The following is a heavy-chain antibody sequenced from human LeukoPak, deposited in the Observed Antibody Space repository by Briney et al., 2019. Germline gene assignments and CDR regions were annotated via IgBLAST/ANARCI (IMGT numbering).Heavy chain of an antibody. CDR2: IYTSGST. Sequence: SETLSLTCTVSGGSISSYYWSWIRQPAGKGLEWIGRIYTSGSTNYNPSLKSRVTMSVDTSKNQFSLKLSSVTAADTVVYYCAGDSGPAATDDWFDPWGQGTLVTVSS. CDR1: GGSISSYY. CDR3: AGDSGPAATDDWFDP. J-gene: IGHJ5*02. V-gene: IGHV4-4*07. D-gene: IGHD2-2*01.